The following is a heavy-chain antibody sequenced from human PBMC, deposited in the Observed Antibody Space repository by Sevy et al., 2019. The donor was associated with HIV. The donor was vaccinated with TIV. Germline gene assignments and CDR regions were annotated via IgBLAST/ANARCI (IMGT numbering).Heavy chain of an antibody. V-gene: IGHV5-51*01. CDR2: IYPGDSDT. D-gene: IGHD3-10*01. CDR3: ARALITMVRGVIIFGFDY. J-gene: IGHJ4*02. CDR1: GYSFTSYW. Sequence: GESLKISCKGSGYSFTSYWIGWVRRMPGKGLEWMGIIYPGDSDTRYSPSFQGQVTISADKSISTAYLQWSSLKASDTAMYYCARALITMVRGVIIFGFDYWGQGTLVTVSS.